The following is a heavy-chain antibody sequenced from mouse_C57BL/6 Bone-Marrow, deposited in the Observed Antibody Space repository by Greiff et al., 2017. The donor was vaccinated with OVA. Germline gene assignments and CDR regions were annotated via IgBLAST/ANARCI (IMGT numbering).Heavy chain of an antibody. CDR3: AREGESTTVVGYYYAMDY. Sequence: QVQLKQSGPELVKPGASVKISCKASGYAFSSSWMNWVKQRPGKGLEWIGRIYPGDGDTNYNGKFKGKATLTADKSSSTAYMQLSSLTSEDSAVYFCAREGESTTVVGYYYAMDYWGQGTSVTVSS. D-gene: IGHD1-1*01. J-gene: IGHJ4*01. CDR1: GYAFSSSW. V-gene: IGHV1-82*01. CDR2: IYPGDGDT.